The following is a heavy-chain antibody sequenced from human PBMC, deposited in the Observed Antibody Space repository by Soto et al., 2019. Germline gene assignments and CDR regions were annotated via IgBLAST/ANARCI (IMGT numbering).Heavy chain of an antibody. CDR1: GYTFTSYA. J-gene: IGHJ4*02. Sequence: ASVKVSCKASGYTFTSYAMHWVRQAPGQRLEWMGWINAGNGNTKYSQKFQGRVTITRDTSASTAYMELSSLSSEDTAVYYCAGGDSGSYYNFDYWGQGTLVTVSS. CDR3: AGGDSGSYYNFDY. V-gene: IGHV1-3*01. D-gene: IGHD1-26*01. CDR2: INAGNGNT.